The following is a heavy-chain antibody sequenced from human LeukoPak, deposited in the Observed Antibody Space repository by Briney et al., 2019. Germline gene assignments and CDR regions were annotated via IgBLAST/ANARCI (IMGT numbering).Heavy chain of an antibody. Sequence: GRSLRLSCAASGFTFDDYAMHWVRQAPGKGLEWVSGISWNSGRIGYADSVKGRFTISRDNAKNSLYLQMNSLRAEDTAFYYCAKDQTSGIAGPFDSWGQGTLVTVSS. D-gene: IGHD6-13*01. CDR1: GFTFDDYA. CDR3: AKDQTSGIAGPFDS. J-gene: IGHJ5*01. V-gene: IGHV3-9*01. CDR2: ISWNSGRI.